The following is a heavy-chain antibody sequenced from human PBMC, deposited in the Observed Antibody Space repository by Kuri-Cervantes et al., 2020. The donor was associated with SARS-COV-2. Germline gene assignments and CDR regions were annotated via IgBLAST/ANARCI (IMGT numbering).Heavy chain of an antibody. Sequence: SQTLSLTCAVYGGSFSGYYWSWIRQPPGKGLEWIGEINHSGSTNYNPSLKSRVTTSVDTSKNQFSLKLSSVTAADTAVYYCARGRSPGYWGQGTLVTVSS. CDR2: INHSGST. V-gene: IGHV4-34*01. CDR3: ARGRSPGY. CDR1: GGSFSGYY. J-gene: IGHJ4*02.